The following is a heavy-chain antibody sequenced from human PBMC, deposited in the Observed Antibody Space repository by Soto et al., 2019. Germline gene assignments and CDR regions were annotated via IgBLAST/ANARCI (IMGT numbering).Heavy chain of an antibody. D-gene: IGHD4-17*01. Sequence: GGSLRLSCAASGFTFSSYGMHWVRQAPGKGLEWVAVISYDGSNKYYADSVKGRFTISRDNSKNTLYLQMNSLRAEDTAVYYCAKVNYGGNKVGYFDYWVQGTLVTVSS. J-gene: IGHJ4*02. V-gene: IGHV3-30*18. CDR1: GFTFSSYG. CDR3: AKVNYGGNKVGYFDY. CDR2: ISYDGSNK.